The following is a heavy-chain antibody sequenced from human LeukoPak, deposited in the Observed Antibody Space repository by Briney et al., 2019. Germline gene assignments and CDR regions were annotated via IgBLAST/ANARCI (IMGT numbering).Heavy chain of an antibody. CDR2: IYYSGST. J-gene: IGHJ4*02. Sequence: SETLSLTCTVSGGSISSYYWSWIRQPPGKGLEWIGYIYYSGSTNYNPSLKSRVTISVDTSKNQFSLKLSSVTAADTAVYYCARVSGDYYGSGSYYSEDWGQGTLVTVSS. CDR3: ARVSGDYYGSGSYYSED. V-gene: IGHV4-59*01. CDR1: GGSISSYY. D-gene: IGHD3-10*01.